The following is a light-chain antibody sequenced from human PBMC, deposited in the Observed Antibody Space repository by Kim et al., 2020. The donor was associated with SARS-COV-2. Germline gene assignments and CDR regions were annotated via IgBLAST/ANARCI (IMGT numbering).Light chain of an antibody. Sequence: SPAESAALPCRADQYASRSFFAWYQQKPGQATGLLIWGAFSRATGIPDRFSGRGSGTGFTLTISRLEPEDFAVYYCQQFGGSLRTFGQGTKVDIK. V-gene: IGKV3-20*01. J-gene: IGKJ1*01. CDR2: GAF. CDR1: QYASRSF. CDR3: QQFGGSLRT.